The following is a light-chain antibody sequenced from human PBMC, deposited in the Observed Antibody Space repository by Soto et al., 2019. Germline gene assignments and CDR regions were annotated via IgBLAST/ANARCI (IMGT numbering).Light chain of an antibody. J-gene: IGKJ1*01. CDR1: QSVSSSY. V-gene: IGKV3-15*01. CDR3: QQYNNWPRT. CDR2: GAS. Sequence: EIVMAQSPGTLSLSPGERATLSCRSSQSVSSSYLAWYQHKPGRAPRLLIYGASTRATGIPARFSGSGSGTEFTLTISSLQSEDFAVYYCQQYNNWPRTFGQGTKV.